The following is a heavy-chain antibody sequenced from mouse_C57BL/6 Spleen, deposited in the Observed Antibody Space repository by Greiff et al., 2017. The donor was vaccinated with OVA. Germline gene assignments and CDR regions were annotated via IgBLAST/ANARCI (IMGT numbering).Heavy chain of an antibody. J-gene: IGHJ3*01. CDR1: GYTFTSYW. Sequence: VQLQQPGAELVKPGASVKMSCKASGYTFTSYWITWVKQRPGQGLEWIGDIYPGSGSTNYNEKFKSKATLTVDTSSSTAYMQLSSLTSEDSAVYYCARSRIYDGYFLFAYWGQGTLVTVSA. CDR2: IYPGSGST. CDR3: ARSRIYDGYFLFAY. D-gene: IGHD2-3*01. V-gene: IGHV1-55*01.